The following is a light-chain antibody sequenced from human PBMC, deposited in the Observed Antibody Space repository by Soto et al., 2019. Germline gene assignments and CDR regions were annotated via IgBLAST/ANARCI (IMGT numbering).Light chain of an antibody. CDR1: QDISNS. V-gene: IGKV1-17*03. CDR3: LQHKTFPWT. Sequence: EIQMTQSPSAMSASVGDRVTITCRASQDISNSLAWLQQRPGKVPKRLIYPAPSLQSGVPSRFSGSRSGTEFTLTISSLQPEDFATYYCLQHKTFPWTFGQGTKVEIK. CDR2: PAP. J-gene: IGKJ1*01.